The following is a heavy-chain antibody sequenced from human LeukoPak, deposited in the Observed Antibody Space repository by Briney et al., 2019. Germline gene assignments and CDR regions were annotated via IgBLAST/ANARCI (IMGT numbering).Heavy chain of an antibody. Sequence: SETLSLTCTVSGGSIGNYYWSWIRQSAGEGLEWIGRIYTSGTTNYNPSLESRLTMSVDTSKNQFSLKLSSVTAADTAVYYCARHRRHRYYDISYYFDYWGQGTLVTVSS. V-gene: IGHV4-4*07. J-gene: IGHJ4*02. CDR2: IYTSGTT. CDR1: GGSIGNYY. CDR3: ARHRRHRYYDISYYFDY. D-gene: IGHD3-9*01.